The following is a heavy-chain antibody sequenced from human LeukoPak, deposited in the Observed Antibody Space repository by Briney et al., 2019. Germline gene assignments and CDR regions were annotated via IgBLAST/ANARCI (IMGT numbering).Heavy chain of an antibody. D-gene: IGHD6-13*01. CDR3: ARGRVAAGRKVLDY. CDR1: GYTFTSYD. V-gene: IGHV1-8*01. J-gene: IGHJ4*02. Sequence: GASVKVSCKASGYTFTSYDINWGRQATGQGLEWMGWMNPNRGNTGYAQKFQGGVTMTRKTSRSTAYMELSSLRSEDKAVYYRARGRVAAGRKVLDYWGQGTLVTVSS. CDR2: MNPNRGNT.